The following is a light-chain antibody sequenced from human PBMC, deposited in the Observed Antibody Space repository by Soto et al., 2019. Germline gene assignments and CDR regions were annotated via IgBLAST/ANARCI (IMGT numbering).Light chain of an antibody. Sequence: QSVLTQPPSVSEAPRQRVTISCSGSSSNIGNNAVNWYQQLPGKAPKLLIYYDDLLPSGVSDRFSGSKSGTSASLAISGLQSEDEADYYCCSYGGSYTGVFGGGTKLTVL. J-gene: IGLJ3*02. CDR2: YDD. CDR1: SSNIGNNA. CDR3: CSYGGSYTGV. V-gene: IGLV1-36*01.